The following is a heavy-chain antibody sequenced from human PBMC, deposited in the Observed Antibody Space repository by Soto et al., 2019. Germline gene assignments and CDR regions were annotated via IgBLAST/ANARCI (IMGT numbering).Heavy chain of an antibody. CDR3: ARETKSRIAARPYNWFDP. Sequence: EVQLVESGGGLVQPGGSLRLSCAASGFTFSSYWMHWVRQAPGKGLVWVSRINSDGSSTSYADSVKGRFTISRDNAKNTLYLQMNSLRAEDTAVYYCARETKSRIAARPYNWFDPLGQGTLVTVSS. CDR2: INSDGSST. CDR1: GFTFSSYW. V-gene: IGHV3-74*01. D-gene: IGHD6-6*01. J-gene: IGHJ5*02.